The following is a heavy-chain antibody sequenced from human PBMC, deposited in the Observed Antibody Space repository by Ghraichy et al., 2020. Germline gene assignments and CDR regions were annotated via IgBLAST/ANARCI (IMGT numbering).Heavy chain of an antibody. CDR2: VYYSGST. CDR3: ARQIGAGYSFGFFDS. J-gene: IGHJ4*02. D-gene: IGHD5-18*01. Sequence: QTLSLTCTVSGGSISNYYWSWIRQPPGKGLEWIGYVYYSGSTNYNPSLKSRVTISVDTSKNQFSLKLSSVTAADTAVYYCARQIGAGYSFGFFDSWGQGTLVTVSS. V-gene: IGHV4-59*01. CDR1: GGSISNYY.